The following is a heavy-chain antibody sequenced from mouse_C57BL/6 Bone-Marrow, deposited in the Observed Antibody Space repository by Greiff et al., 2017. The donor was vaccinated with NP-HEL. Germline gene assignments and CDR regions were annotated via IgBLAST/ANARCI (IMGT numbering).Heavy chain of an antibody. Sequence: VQLQESGPELVKPGASVKISCKASGYAFSSSWMNWVKQRPGKGLEWIGRIYPGDGDTTYNGKFKGKATLTADKSSSTAYMHLSSLTSEDSAVYFCASLLYWGQGTTLTVSS. J-gene: IGHJ2*01. V-gene: IGHV1-82*01. CDR2: IYPGDGDT. CDR3: ASLLY. D-gene: IGHD2-1*01. CDR1: GYAFSSSW.